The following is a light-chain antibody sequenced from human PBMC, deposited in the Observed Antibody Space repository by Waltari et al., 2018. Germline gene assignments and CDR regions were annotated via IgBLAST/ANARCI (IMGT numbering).Light chain of an antibody. CDR2: DVS. CDR1: NSDLGDYNF. Sequence: QSALIQPAPVSGSPGQSITISCTGGNSDLGDYNFVSWYQPHPGKPRKLMIYDVSSRPSGVSNRFSGSKSGNSASLTISGLQTEDEADYYCSSYTSRNTWLFGGGTKVTVL. J-gene: IGLJ3*02. V-gene: IGLV2-14*03. CDR3: SSYTSRNTWL.